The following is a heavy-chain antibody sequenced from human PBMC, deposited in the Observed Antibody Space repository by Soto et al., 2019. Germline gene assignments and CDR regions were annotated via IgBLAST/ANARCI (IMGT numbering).Heavy chain of an antibody. Sequence: QVQLVQSGAEERKPGASVKVSCKASGYTFSPYAMHWVRRAPGQSLEWMGWFNGGNGNIKYSQKFEGRVTITTDTAASTAYMELNMLRSEDTAVYYCARDNVRGGCLDYWGQGTLVSVSS. D-gene: IGHD3-10*01. V-gene: IGHV1-3*05. CDR3: ARDNVRGGCLDY. CDR1: GYTFSPYA. CDR2: FNGGNGNI. J-gene: IGHJ4*02.